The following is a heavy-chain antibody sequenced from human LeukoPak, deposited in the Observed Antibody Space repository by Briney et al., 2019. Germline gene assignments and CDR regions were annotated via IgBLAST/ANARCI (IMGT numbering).Heavy chain of an antibody. D-gene: IGHD1-14*01. CDR2: IGPTGTDR. J-gene: IGHJ4*02. V-gene: IGHV3-21*01. CDR3: ATETIGRHYDY. CDR1: GFTFSSCG. Sequence: GGPLRLSCAASGFTFSSCGFNWVRQAPGKGLEWVSSIGPTGTDRYYADSVRGRFTISRDNAKNSMYLQMDSLRDEDTAVYCCATETIGRHYDYWGQGTLLTVFS.